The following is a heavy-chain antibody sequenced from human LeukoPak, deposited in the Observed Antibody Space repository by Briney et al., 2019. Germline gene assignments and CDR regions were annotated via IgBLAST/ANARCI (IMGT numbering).Heavy chain of an antibody. CDR3: AREGSYYDSSGDIDY. D-gene: IGHD3-22*01. CDR1: GFTFSSYA. CDR2: ISYDGSNK. J-gene: IGHJ4*02. V-gene: IGHV3-30-3*01. Sequence: GGSLRLSCAASGFTFSSYAMHWVRQAPGKGLEWVAVISYDGSNKYYADSVKGRFTISRDNAKNSLYLQMNSLRAEDTAVYYCAREGSYYDSSGDIDYWGQGTLVTVSS.